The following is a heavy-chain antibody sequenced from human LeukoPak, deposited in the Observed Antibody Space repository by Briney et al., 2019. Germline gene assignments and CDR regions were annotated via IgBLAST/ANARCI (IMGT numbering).Heavy chain of an antibody. D-gene: IGHD1-26*01. CDR2: ISSSASII. CDR1: GFTFRDSA. CDR3: ARAVGATVYFDY. V-gene: IGHV3-11*04. Sequence: GGSLRLSCAASGFTFRDSAMSWVRQAPGKGLEWVSYISSSASIIYYADSVKGRFTISRDNAKNSLYLQMNSQRAEDTAVYYCARAVGATVYFDYWGQGTLVTVSS. J-gene: IGHJ4*02.